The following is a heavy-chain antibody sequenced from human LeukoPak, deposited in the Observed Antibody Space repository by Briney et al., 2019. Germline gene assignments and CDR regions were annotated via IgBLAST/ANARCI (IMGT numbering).Heavy chain of an antibody. CDR2: IYHSRGT. CDR1: GGSISSSY. D-gene: IGHD6-19*01. CDR3: ARGGWSLDP. Sequence: SETLSLTCFVSGGSISSSYWSWFRRSPGRELERYGSIYHSRGTNYTPSLTSRVAISVDTSKNQFYLELTSVTAADTAVYYCARGGWSLDPWGQGTLVTVSS. J-gene: IGHJ5*02. V-gene: IGHV4-59*01.